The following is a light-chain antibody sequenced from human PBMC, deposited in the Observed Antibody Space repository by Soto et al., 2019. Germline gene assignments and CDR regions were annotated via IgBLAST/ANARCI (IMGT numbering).Light chain of an antibody. J-gene: IGLJ2*01. V-gene: IGLV2-14*01. Sequence: QSALTQPASVSGSPGQSITISCTGTSSDVGGYNYVSWYQQHPGKAPKLMIYDVSNRPSGVSNRCSGSKSGNTASLTISGLQAEDEADYYCSSYTSSSTLGHVVFGGGTQLTVL. CDR2: DVS. CDR3: SSYTSSSTLGHVV. CDR1: SSDVGGYNY.